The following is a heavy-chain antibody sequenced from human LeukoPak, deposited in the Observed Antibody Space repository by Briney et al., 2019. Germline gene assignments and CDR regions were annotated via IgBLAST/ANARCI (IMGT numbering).Heavy chain of an antibody. CDR3: ARRIRHVGYCSGGSCYTGSGYSDY. CDR2: TYPGDSDT. V-gene: IGHV5-51*01. Sequence: GESLKISCKGSGYTFTSYWIGWVRQMPGKGLEWMGITYPGDSDTRYSPSFQGQVTISADKSINTAYLQWSGLKASDTAMYYCARRIRHVGYCSGGSCYTGSGYSDYWGQGTLVTVSS. CDR1: GYTFTSYW. J-gene: IGHJ4*02. D-gene: IGHD2-15*01.